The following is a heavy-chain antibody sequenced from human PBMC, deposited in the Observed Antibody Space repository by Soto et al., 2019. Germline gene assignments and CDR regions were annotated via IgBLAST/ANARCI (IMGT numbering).Heavy chain of an antibody. D-gene: IGHD2-15*01. V-gene: IGHV3-30*03. J-gene: IGHJ5*02. CDR3: VRGGGGGLFDP. CDR1: GFTFSGHA. CDR2: ISYDGSNK. Sequence: PGGSLRLSCAASGFTFSGHAIHWVRQAPGKGLEWVAVISYDGSNKYYADSVKGRFTISRDDSKNTLYLQMNTLRAEDTAVYYCVRGGGGGLFDPWGQGTMVTVSS.